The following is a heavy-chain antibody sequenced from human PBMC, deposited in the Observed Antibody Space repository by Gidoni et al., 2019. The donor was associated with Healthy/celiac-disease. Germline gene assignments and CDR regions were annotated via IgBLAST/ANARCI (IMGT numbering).Heavy chain of an antibody. CDR2: IWYDGSNK. J-gene: IGHJ3*02. V-gene: IGHV3-33*01. Sequence: LEWVAVIWYDGSNKYYADSVKGRFTISRDNSKNTLYLQMNSLRAEDTAVYYCATLSRDGAFDIWGQGTMVTVSS. CDR3: ATLSRDGAFDI. D-gene: IGHD2-2*01.